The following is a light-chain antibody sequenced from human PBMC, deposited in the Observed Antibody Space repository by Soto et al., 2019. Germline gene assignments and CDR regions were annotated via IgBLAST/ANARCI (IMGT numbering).Light chain of an antibody. CDR1: QGIAGS. J-gene: IGKJ1*01. CDR2: KAS. Sequence: DIQLTQSPSFLSASVGDRVTITCRASQGIAGSLAWYQQKPGKPPKLLIYKASTLKSGVPSRFSGSGSGTEFTITISSLQPDDFATYYCQHYNSYSEAFGQGTKVDIK. CDR3: QHYNSYSEA. V-gene: IGKV1-5*03.